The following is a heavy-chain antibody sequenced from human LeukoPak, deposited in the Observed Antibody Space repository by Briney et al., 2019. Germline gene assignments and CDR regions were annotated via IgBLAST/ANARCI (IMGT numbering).Heavy chain of an antibody. D-gene: IGHD3-3*01. CDR3: ARVNPGSGYYTYYFDY. J-gene: IGHJ4*02. CDR2: INHSGST. V-gene: IGHV4-39*07. CDR1: GGSISSSSYY. Sequence: SETLSLTCTVSGGSISSSSYYWGWIRQPPGKGLEWIGEINHSGSTSYNPSLKSRVTMSVDTSKNQFSLKLSSVTAADTAVYYCARVNPGSGYYTYYFDYWGQGTLVTVSS.